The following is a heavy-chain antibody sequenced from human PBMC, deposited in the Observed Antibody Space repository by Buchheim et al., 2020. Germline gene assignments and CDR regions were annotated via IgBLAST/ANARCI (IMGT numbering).Heavy chain of an antibody. D-gene: IGHD6-13*01. V-gene: IGHV3-23*01. J-gene: IGHJ4*02. CDR1: GFPFSSFV. CDR3: AKDWAAGTFDY. Sequence: EVQLLESGGGLVQPGGSLRLSCAASGFPFSSFVMNWVRQAPGKGLEWVSCISGSGGGTYYADTVKGRFTITRDNSKNTLYLQMNSLRAEDTAVYYCAKDWAAGTFDYWGQGTL. CDR2: ISGSGGGT.